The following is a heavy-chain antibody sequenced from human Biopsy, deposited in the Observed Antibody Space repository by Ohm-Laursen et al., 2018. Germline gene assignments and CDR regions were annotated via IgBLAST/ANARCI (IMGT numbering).Heavy chain of an antibody. CDR2: IKSESDGGTT. D-gene: IGHD3-16*01. V-gene: IGHV3-15*01. CDR3: STMATF. CDR1: GFPFSKAW. J-gene: IGHJ4*02. Sequence: SLRLSCTASGFPFSKAWMNWVRQAPGKGLEWVGRIKSESDGGTTDYAGPVTGRFTISRDDSKNTLYVQMNNLKTEDTAVYYCSTMATFWGQGTLVTVSS.